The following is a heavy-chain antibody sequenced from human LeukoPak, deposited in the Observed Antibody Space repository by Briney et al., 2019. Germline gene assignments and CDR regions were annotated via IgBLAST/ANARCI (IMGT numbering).Heavy chain of an antibody. CDR2: ISYDGSSK. D-gene: IGHD6-19*01. V-gene: IGHV3-30-3*01. CDR3: AGDLGQWLVGLDY. J-gene: IGHJ4*02. CDR1: GFTFSSYA. Sequence: PGGSLRLSCAASGFTFSSYAMHWVRQAPGKGLEWVAVISYDGSSKYYADSVKGRFTISRDNSKNTLYLQMNSLRAEDTAVYYCAGDLGQWLVGLDYWGQGTLVTVSS.